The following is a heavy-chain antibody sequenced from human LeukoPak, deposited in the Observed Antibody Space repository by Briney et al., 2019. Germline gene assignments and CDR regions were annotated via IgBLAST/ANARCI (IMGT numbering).Heavy chain of an antibody. J-gene: IGHJ5*02. Sequence: GGSLRLSCAASGFTFNSYWMVWFRQAPGKGLVWVSCINPDGSWTLHADSVKGRFAVSRDYARNTLYLQMNSLGVEDTAMYYCARYEQRPGVTASDPWSQGTLVTVSS. V-gene: IGHV3-74*01. CDR3: ARYEQRPGVTASDP. CDR1: GFTFNSYW. CDR2: INPDGSWT. D-gene: IGHD2-21*02.